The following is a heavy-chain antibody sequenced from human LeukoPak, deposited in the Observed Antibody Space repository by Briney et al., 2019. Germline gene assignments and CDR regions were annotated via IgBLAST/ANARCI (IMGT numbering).Heavy chain of an antibody. V-gene: IGHV4-34*01. J-gene: IGHJ6*02. CDR3: ARRLYYYYGMDI. CDR1: GGSFSGYY. CDR2: INHSGST. Sequence: PSETLSLTCAVYGGSFSGYYWSWIRQPPGKGLEWIGEINHSGSTNYNPPLKGRVTISVDTSKNQFSLKLSSVTAADTGMYYCARRLYYYYGMDIWGQGTTVTVSS.